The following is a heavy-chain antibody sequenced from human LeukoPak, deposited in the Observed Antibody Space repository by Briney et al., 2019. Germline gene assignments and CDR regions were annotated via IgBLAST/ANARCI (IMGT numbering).Heavy chain of an antibody. CDR1: GFTFTSSA. J-gene: IGHJ6*02. CDR3: AAGTRFLEWLLSGYYYYGMDV. CDR2: IVVGSGNT. V-gene: IGHV1-58*02. D-gene: IGHD3-3*01. Sequence: SVKASCKASGFTFTSSAMQWVRQARGQRLEWIGWIVVGSGNTNYAQKFQERVTITRDMSTSTAYMELSSLRSEDTAVYYCAAGTRFLEWLLSGYYYYGMDVWGQGTTVTVSS.